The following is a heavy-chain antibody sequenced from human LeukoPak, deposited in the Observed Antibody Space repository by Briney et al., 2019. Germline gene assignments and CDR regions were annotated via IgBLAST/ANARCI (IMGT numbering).Heavy chain of an antibody. Sequence: GGSLRLSCAASGFTFSNHGMNWVRQAPGKGLEWLSHISDSGSSVHYADSVKGRFTISRDNSKNSLYLEMNSLRVEDTAIYYCARDATTAIGTVYMDVWGKGTTVTISS. CDR3: ARDATTAIGTVYMDV. CDR1: GFTFSNHG. CDR2: ISDSGSSV. D-gene: IGHD1-1*01. V-gene: IGHV3-48*04. J-gene: IGHJ6*03.